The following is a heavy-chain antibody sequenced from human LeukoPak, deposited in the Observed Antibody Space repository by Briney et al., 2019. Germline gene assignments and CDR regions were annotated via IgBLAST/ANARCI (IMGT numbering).Heavy chain of an antibody. Sequence: ASVKVSCKASGYTFTSYGISWVRQAPGQGLEWMGWISAYNGNTNYAQKLQGRVTMTTDTSTSTAYMVLRSLRSDDTAVYYCARGGDIVVVPAAIFPPRCYYYYGMDVWGQGTTVTVSS. CDR3: ARGGDIVVVPAAIFPPRCYYYYGMDV. D-gene: IGHD2-2*01. CDR2: ISAYNGNT. J-gene: IGHJ6*02. V-gene: IGHV1-18*01. CDR1: GYTFTSYG.